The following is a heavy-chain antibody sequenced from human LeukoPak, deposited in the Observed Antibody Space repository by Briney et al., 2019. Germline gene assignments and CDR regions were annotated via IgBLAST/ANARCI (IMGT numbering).Heavy chain of an antibody. CDR1: GGSFSGYY. V-gene: IGHV4-34*01. CDR2: INHSGST. J-gene: IGHJ4*02. CDR3: ARGGAPYFDWCFDY. D-gene: IGHD3-9*01. Sequence: SETLSLTCAVYGGSFSGYYWSWIRQPPGKGLEWIGEINHSGSTNYNPSLKSRVTISVDTSKNQFSLKLSSVTAADTAIYYCARGGAPYFDWCFDYWGQGTLVTVSS.